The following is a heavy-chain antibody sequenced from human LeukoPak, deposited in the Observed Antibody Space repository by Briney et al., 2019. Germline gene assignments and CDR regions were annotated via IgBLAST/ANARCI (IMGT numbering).Heavy chain of an antibody. CDR1: GFTFSSYS. CDR2: ISGNSSIT. Sequence: PGGSLRLSCAASGFTFSSYSMNWVRQAPGKGLEWLSYISGNSSITYYADSVRGRFTISRDNANNSLYLQMNSLRAEDTAVYYCARDARDFWSGYSDYWGRGTLVTVSS. J-gene: IGHJ4*02. D-gene: IGHD3-3*01. V-gene: IGHV3-48*01. CDR3: ARDARDFWSGYSDY.